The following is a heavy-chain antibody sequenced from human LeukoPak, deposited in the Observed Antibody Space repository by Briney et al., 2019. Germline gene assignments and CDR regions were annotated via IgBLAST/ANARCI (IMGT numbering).Heavy chain of an antibody. V-gene: IGHV3-30*02. CDR3: ARDSSGYCSSTSCSYNYFDY. J-gene: IGHJ4*02. CDR1: VFSLSIYG. CDR2: IRYDGSNK. D-gene: IGHD2-2*01. Sequence: GGSLRLSCTAAVFSLSIYGMHWVRQAPGKGLEWVAFIRYDGSNKYYADSVKGRFTITRDNSKNTLYLQMNSLRAEDTAVYYCARDSSGYCSSTSCSYNYFDYWGQGTLVTVSS.